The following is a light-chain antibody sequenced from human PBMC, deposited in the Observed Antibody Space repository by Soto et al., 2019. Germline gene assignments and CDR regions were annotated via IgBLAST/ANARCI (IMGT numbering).Light chain of an antibody. CDR2: TTS. V-gene: IGKV1-39*01. Sequence: DIQMTQSPSSLSAYVGDRVTITCRASQSISSYLNWYQQKPGKAPNLLMYTTSSLETGVPPRFSGSGSGTDFTLTISSLQPEEFATYFCQQSYSRPRTFGQGTKVEI. CDR1: QSISSY. CDR3: QQSYSRPRT. J-gene: IGKJ1*01.